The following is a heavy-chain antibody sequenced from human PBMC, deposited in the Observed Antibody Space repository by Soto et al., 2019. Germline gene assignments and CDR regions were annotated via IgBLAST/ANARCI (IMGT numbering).Heavy chain of an antibody. CDR2: IIPIFGTA. Sequence: SVKVSCKASGGTFSSYAISWVRQAPGQGLEWMGGIIPIFGTANYAQKFQGRVTITADESTSTAYMELSSLRSEDTAVYYCARDIENLGTGAAAGTPRSDQNYYYYGMDVWGQGTTVTVSS. J-gene: IGHJ6*02. CDR3: ARDIENLGTGAAAGTPRSDQNYYYYGMDV. V-gene: IGHV1-69*13. CDR1: GGTFSSYA. D-gene: IGHD6-13*01.